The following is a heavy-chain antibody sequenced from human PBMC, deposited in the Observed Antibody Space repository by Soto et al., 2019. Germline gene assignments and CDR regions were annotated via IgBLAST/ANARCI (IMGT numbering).Heavy chain of an antibody. CDR1: GGTFGSYT. CDR2: IIPILGIA. D-gene: IGHD6-6*01. J-gene: IGHJ5*02. CDR3: ARDRIAAPPGWFDP. Sequence: QVQLVQSGAEVKKPGSSVKVSCKASGGTFGSYTISWVRQAPGQGLEWMGRIIPILGIANYAQKFQGRVTITADKSTSTAYMELSSLRSEDTAVYYCARDRIAAPPGWFDPWGQGTLVTVSS. V-gene: IGHV1-69*08.